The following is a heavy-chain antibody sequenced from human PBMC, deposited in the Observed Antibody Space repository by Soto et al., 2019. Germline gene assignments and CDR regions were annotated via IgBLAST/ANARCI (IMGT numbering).Heavy chain of an antibody. J-gene: IGHJ3*02. CDR2: IYYSGST. D-gene: IGHD3-10*01. CDR3: ARDHYYGSGSFDAFDI. Sequence: SETLSLTCTVSGGSISSYYWSWIRQPPGKGLEWIGYIYYSGSTNYNPSLKSRVTISVDTSKNQFSLKLSSVTAADTAVYYCARDHYYGSGSFDAFDIWGQGTMVTVSS. V-gene: IGHV4-59*01. CDR1: GGSISSYY.